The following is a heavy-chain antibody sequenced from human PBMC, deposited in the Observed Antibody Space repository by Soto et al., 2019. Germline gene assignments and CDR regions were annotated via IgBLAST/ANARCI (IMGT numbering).Heavy chain of an antibody. CDR1: GFTFEDYA. J-gene: IGHJ3*02. Sequence: EVQLVESGGAVVQPGGSLRLSCAASGFTFEDYALHWVRQAPGKGLEWVALITWDGRSAFYLDSVRGRFIISRDRSSLFLQMHSLRPEDTAMYFCSRASGDRSAWGNDPFDIWGQGTLVTVSS. CDR2: ITWDGRSA. CDR3: SRASGDRSAWGNDPFDI. V-gene: IGHV3-43D*04. D-gene: IGHD6-19*01.